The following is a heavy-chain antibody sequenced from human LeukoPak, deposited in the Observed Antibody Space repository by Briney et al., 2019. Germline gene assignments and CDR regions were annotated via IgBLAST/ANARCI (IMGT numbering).Heavy chain of an antibody. J-gene: IGHJ4*02. CDR2: IWYDGSNK. CDR1: GFTFSTYG. Sequence: GGSLRLSCEASGFTFSTYGMHWVRQAPGKGLEWVAVIWYDGSNKYYADSVKGRFAISRDNSKNTLYLQMNSLRAEDTAVYYCARGRWDIVLMVYAILDYWGQGTLVTVSS. CDR3: ARGRWDIVLMVYAILDY. D-gene: IGHD2-8*01. V-gene: IGHV3-33*01.